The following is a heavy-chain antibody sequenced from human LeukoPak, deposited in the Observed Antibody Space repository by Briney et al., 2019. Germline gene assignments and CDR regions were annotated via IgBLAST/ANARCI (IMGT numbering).Heavy chain of an antibody. CDR2: IDPSDSYT. V-gene: IGHV5-10-1*01. D-gene: IGHD4-23*01. Sequence: GESLKISCKASGYTFTTYWISWVGQMPGKGLEWMGRIDPSDSYTNYSPSFQGHVTISADKSISTAYLQWSSLKASDSAMYYCARHRDRGYGGKSADYWGQGTLVTVSS. CDR1: GYTFTTYW. CDR3: ARHRDRGYGGKSADY. J-gene: IGHJ4*02.